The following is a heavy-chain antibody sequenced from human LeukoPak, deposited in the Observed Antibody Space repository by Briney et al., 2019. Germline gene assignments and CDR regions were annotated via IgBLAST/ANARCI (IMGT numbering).Heavy chain of an antibody. J-gene: IGHJ4*02. V-gene: IGHV3-23*01. Sequence: GGSLRLSCAASGFTFSSYAMSWVRQAPGKGLEWVSSISGSGDYTYYADSVEGRFTISRDNSKNTLYLQMNSLRAEDTAVHYCAKVTVGSSGWYLGYWGQGTLVTVSS. CDR2: ISGSGDYT. D-gene: IGHD6-19*01. CDR3: AKVTVGSSGWYLGY. CDR1: GFTFSSYA.